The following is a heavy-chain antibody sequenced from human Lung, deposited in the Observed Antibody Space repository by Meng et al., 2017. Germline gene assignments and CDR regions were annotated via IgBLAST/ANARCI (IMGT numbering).Heavy chain of an antibody. J-gene: IGHJ4*02. Sequence: QVQRKQGGAGLLKPSETLSLTCAVYGGSFSGYYWRWIRQPPGKGLEWIGEIIDSGSTNYNPSLKSRVTISVDTSKNQFSLRVTSVTAADRAVYYCVRRTYSSGWYFDYWGQGTLVTVSS. CDR1: GGSFSGYY. V-gene: IGHV4-34*02. CDR3: VRRTYSSGWYFDY. CDR2: IIDSGST. D-gene: IGHD6-19*01.